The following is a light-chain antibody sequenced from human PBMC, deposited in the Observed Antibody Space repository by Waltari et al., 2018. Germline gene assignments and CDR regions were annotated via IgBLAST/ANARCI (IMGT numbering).Light chain of an antibody. CDR1: ISTLGSNA. CDR3: AACDDSLNGQRV. CDR2: KTN. V-gene: IGLV1-44*01. Sequence: QSVLTQPPSASGVPGQRVTISCSGSISTLGSNAVSWYQQFPGTAPKLLIYKTNQRPSGVPDRFSGAKSGTSASLAITGLKSEDEADYYCAACDDSLNGQRVFGGGTKLTVL. J-gene: IGLJ3*02.